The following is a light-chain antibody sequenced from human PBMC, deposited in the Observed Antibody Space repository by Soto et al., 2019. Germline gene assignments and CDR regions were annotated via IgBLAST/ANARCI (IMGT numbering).Light chain of an antibody. J-gene: IGKJ2*01. Sequence: DIQMTQSPSTLPASVGDRVTITCRASQSISNWLAWYQQKPGQAPKLLIFRTSSLDSGVPSRFSGSGSGTEFTLTISSLQPDDFGTYYCQHYNSYSYTFGQGTKLEIK. CDR2: RTS. CDR3: QHYNSYSYT. V-gene: IGKV1-5*03. CDR1: QSISNW.